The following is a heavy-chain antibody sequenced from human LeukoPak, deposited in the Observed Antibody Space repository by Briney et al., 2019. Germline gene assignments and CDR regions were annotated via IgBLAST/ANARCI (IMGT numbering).Heavy chain of an antibody. D-gene: IGHD5-12*01. CDR3: ARGDLARRFDP. J-gene: IGHJ5*02. CDR2: INPNSGGT. Sequence: ASVKVSCKASGYTFTSYDINWVRQATGQGLEWMGWINPNSGGTNYAQKFQGRVTMTRDTSISTAYMELSRLRSDDTAVYYCARGDLARRFDPWGQGTLVTVSS. V-gene: IGHV1-2*02. CDR1: GYTFTSYD.